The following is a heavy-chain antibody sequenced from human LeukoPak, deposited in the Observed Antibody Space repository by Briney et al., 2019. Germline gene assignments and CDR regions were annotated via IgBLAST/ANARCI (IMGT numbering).Heavy chain of an antibody. CDR2: IYYSGST. J-gene: IGHJ6*03. CDR1: GGSISSSSYY. D-gene: IGHD2-2*01. Sequence: SETLSLTCTVSGGSISSSSYYWGWIRQPPGKGLEWIGSIYYSGSTYYNPSLKSRVTISVDTSKNQFSLKLSSVTAADTAVYYCARRRRYCSSTSCYLYYYYMDVWGKGTTVTVSS. CDR3: ARRRRYCSSTSCYLYYYYMDV. V-gene: IGHV4-39*01.